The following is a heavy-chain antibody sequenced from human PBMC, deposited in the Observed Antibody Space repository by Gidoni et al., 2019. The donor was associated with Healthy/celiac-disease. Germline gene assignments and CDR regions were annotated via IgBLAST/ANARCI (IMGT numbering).Heavy chain of an antibody. D-gene: IGHD6-13*01. CDR1: GFTFSSYA. V-gene: IGHV3-23*01. Sequence: EVQLLESGGGLVQPGGSLRLSCAASGFTFSSYAMSWVRQAPGKGLGWVSAISGSGGSTYYADSVKGRFTISRDNSKNTLYLQMNSLRAEDTAVYYCAKCRVGGLQQLVLGWFDPWGQGTLVTVSS. CDR3: AKCRVGGLQQLVLGWFDP. CDR2: ISGSGGST. J-gene: IGHJ5*02.